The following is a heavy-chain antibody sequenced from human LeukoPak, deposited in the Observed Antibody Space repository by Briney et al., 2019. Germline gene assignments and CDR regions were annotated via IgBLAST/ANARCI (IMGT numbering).Heavy chain of an antibody. Sequence: GGSLRLSCAASGFTVSSNYMSRVRQAPGKGLEWVSVICSGGSTYYADSVKGRFTISRDNSKNTLYLQMNSLRAEDTAVYYCARDRWYYYDSSGYYYYYYGMDVWGQGTTVTVSS. D-gene: IGHD3-22*01. CDR2: ICSGGST. J-gene: IGHJ6*02. CDR1: GFTVSSNY. CDR3: ARDRWYYYDSSGYYYYYYGMDV. V-gene: IGHV3-66*01.